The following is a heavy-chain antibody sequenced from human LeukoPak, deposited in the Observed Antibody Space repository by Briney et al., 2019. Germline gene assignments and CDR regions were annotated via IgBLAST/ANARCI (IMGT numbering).Heavy chain of an antibody. Sequence: GGSLRLSCAASGFTFSNYAMNWVRQPPGKGLEWVAFIRYDGSEEYYADSVKGRFTISRDNSKNTLYLQMNSLRAEDTAVYYCAKDLSYYYDSSGYSFDYWGQGTLVTVSS. CDR3: AKDLSYYYDSSGYSFDY. J-gene: IGHJ4*02. V-gene: IGHV3-30*02. CDR2: IRYDGSEE. D-gene: IGHD3-22*01. CDR1: GFTFSNYA.